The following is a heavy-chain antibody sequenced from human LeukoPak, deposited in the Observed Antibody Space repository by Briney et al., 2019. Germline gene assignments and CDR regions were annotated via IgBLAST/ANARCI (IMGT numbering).Heavy chain of an antibody. D-gene: IGHD5-12*01. CDR2: IYHSGST. J-gene: IGHJ6*02. CDR1: GGSISSSNW. V-gene: IGHV4-4*02. CDR3: ARASSGYDSAYYYGMDV. Sequence: SETLTLTCAVSGGSISSSNWWSWVRQPPGKGLEWIGEIYHSGSTNYNPSLKSRVTISVDKSKNQFSLKLSSVTAADTAVYYCARASSGYDSAYYYGMDVWGQGTTVTVSS.